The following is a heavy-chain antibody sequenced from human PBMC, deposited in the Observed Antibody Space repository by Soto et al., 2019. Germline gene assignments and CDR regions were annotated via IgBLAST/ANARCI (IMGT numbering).Heavy chain of an antibody. V-gene: IGHV1-3*01. CDR1: GYTFSNYA. CDR2: INAGNGNT. Sequence: QVHLLQSGAEVKKPGASVNVSCKASGYTFSNYAMHWVRQAPGQRLEWMGWINAGNGNTKYSQKFQDRVTITRDTSASTAYMELSSLRSEDTAVYYCAKGGNIAVVVADYGMDVWGQGTTVTVSS. D-gene: IGHD2-15*01. J-gene: IGHJ6*02. CDR3: AKGGNIAVVVADYGMDV.